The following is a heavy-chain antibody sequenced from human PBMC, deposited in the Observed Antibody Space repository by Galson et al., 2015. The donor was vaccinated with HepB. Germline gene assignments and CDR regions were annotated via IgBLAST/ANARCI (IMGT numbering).Heavy chain of an antibody. V-gene: IGHV3-23*01. D-gene: IGHD2-8*01. CDR1: GFTFSSYS. Sequence: SLRLSCSSSGFTFSSYSMSWVRQAPGKGLEWVSAISGSGGSTYYADSVKGRFTISRDNSKNTLYLQMTSLRAEDTAVYYCAKDDGPYTDNWFDPWGQGTLVTVSS. J-gene: IGHJ5*02. CDR2: ISGSGGST. CDR3: AKDDGPYTDNWFDP.